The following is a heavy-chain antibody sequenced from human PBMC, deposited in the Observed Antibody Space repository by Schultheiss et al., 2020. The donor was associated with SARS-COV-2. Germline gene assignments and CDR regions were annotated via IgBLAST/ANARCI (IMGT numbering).Heavy chain of an antibody. CDR1: GFTFSGYA. J-gene: IGHJ3*02. D-gene: IGHD1-26*01. V-gene: IGHV3-64D*08. CDR2: ISSNGGST. Sequence: GGSLRLSCSASGFTFSGYAMHWVRQAPGKGLEYVSAISSNGGSTYYADSVKGRFTISRDNSKKTLYLQMSSLRAEDTAVYYCVKGLVGARGNAFDIWSQGTMVTVSS. CDR3: VKGLVGARGNAFDI.